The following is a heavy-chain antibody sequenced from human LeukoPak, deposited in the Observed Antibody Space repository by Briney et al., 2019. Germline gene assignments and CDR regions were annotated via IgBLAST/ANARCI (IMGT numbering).Heavy chain of an antibody. D-gene: IGHD6-25*01. CDR1: KFTFKNYG. Sequence: GGSLRLSCAASKFTFKNYGMHWVRQAPGKGLEGVGVIWYDGSNKYYADSVQGRFTISRDNSKNMLYLQMDSLRVEDTAVYYCTRDAAASFDYWGQGTLVTVSS. V-gene: IGHV3-33*01. CDR2: IWYDGSNK. J-gene: IGHJ4*02. CDR3: TRDAAASFDY.